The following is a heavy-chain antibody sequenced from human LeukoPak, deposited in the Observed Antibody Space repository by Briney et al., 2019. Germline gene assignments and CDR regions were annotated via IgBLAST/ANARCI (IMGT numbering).Heavy chain of an antibody. Sequence: RGSLRVSCAASGYTFNNYDMIWVRQAPGKGLEWVSVISGSGNSTYYAHSVKGRVTISRDTSKNTLYLQMSSLRGEDTAVYHCVKDNSNWYWYFDLWGRGTLVTVSS. D-gene: IGHD1-1*01. V-gene: IGHV3-23*01. J-gene: IGHJ2*01. CDR3: VKDNSNWYWYFDL. CDR1: GYTFNNYD. CDR2: ISGSGNST.